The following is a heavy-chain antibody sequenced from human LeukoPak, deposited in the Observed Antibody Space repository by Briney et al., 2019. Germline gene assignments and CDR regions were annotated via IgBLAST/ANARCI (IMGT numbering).Heavy chain of an antibody. Sequence: PGGSLRLSCAASGFTFNSYAMSWVRQAPGKGLEWVSSISISGGTTHYADSVKGRFTMSRDNSKNTLYLQMNSLRAEDTAKYYCAKGGGANYFDPRGQGTLVTVSS. J-gene: IGHJ5*02. V-gene: IGHV3-23*01. CDR1: GFTFNSYA. CDR3: AKGGGANYFDP. D-gene: IGHD4/OR15-4a*01. CDR2: ISISGGTT.